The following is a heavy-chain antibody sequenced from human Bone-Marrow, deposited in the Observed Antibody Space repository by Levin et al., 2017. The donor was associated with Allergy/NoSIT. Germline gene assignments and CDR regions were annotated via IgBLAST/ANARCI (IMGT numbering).Heavy chain of an antibody. CDR3: VKPGSGWYFDH. CDR1: GFIFSGSN. D-gene: IGHD3-3*01. CDR2: VKTAASNYAT. V-gene: IGHV3-73*01. J-gene: IGHJ2*01. Sequence: GGSLRLSCAASGFIFSGSNIHWFRQSSGRGLEWLGRVKTAASNYATTYAASIQGRFTMSRDDSENTAYLHMNSLKTDDTALYYCVKPGSGWYFDHWGRGTLVTVSS.